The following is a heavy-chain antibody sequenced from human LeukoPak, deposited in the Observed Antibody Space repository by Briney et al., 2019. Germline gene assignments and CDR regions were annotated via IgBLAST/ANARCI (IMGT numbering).Heavy chain of an antibody. Sequence: GESLKISCEGSGYSFSRYWIGWVRQMPGKGLEWMGIIYPGDSDTKYSPSFQGQVTISADKSISTAYLQWSSLKASDTAMYYCARPSGTYKRLDPWGQGTLVTVSS. D-gene: IGHD1-26*01. CDR2: IYPGDSDT. CDR3: ARPSGTYKRLDP. V-gene: IGHV5-51*01. CDR1: GYSFSRYW. J-gene: IGHJ5*02.